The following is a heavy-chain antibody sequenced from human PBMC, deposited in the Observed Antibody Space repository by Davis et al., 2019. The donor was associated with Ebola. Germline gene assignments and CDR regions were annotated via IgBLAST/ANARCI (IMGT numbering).Heavy chain of an antibody. CDR3: ARESYYYDSSGYLVVRNYFDY. D-gene: IGHD3-22*01. V-gene: IGHV4-61*08. J-gene: IGHJ4*02. CDR1: GGSISSGGYS. Sequence: MPSETLSLTCAVSGGSISSGGYSWSWIRQPPGKGLEWIGYIYYSGSTNYNPSLKRRVTISVDTSKNQFSLKLISVTAADTAVYYCARESYYYDSSGYLVVRNYFDYWGQGTLVTVSS. CDR2: IYYSGST.